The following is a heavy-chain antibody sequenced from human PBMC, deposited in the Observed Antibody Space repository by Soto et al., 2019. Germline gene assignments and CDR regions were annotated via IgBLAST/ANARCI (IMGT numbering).Heavy chain of an antibody. CDR3: AKGGRSGATSLEEYYFDY. J-gene: IGHJ4*02. CDR2: ISGSGGST. CDR1: GFTFSSYA. D-gene: IGHD1-26*01. V-gene: IGHV3-23*01. Sequence: GRSLRLSCAASGFTFSSYAMSWVRQAPGKGLEWVSAISGSGGSTYYADSVKGRFTISRDNSKNTLYLQMNSLRAEDTAVYYCAKGGRSGATSLEEYYFDYWGQGTLVTVSS.